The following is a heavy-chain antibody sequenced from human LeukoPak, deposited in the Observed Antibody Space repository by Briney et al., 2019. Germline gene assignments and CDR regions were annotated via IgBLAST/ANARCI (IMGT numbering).Heavy chain of an antibody. CDR3: VREDRGINYGYFDY. V-gene: IGHV3-23*01. D-gene: IGHD5-18*01. CDR2: ITGSGDST. J-gene: IGHJ4*02. CDR1: GFTFSNYA. Sequence: GGSLRLSCAASGFTFSNYAMSWVRQAPGRGLEWVSAITGSGDSTYYADSVKGRFTISRDNSKSTLYLQINSLRAEDTAVYYCVREDRGINYGYFDYWGQGALVTVSS.